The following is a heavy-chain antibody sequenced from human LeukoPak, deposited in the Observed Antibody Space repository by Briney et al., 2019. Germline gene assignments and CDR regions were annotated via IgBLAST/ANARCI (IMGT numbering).Heavy chain of an antibody. J-gene: IGHJ5*02. CDR2: INYSGST. CDR3: ARTHFDSLGWFDP. CDR1: GGSMRSSNFY. Sequence: SETLSLTCTVSGGSMRSSNFYWGWIRQPPGKGLEGIGNINYSGSTYYNPSVKSRVTLSVDVSKNRFSLNLTSVTAEDTALYFCARTHFDSLGWFDPWGQGTLVTVSS. V-gene: IGHV4-39*07. D-gene: IGHD3-9*01.